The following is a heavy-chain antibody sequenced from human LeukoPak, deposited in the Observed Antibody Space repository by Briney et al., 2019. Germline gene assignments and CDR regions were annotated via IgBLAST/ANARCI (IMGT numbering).Heavy chain of an antibody. CDR2: MYYSGSA. V-gene: IGHV4-59*08. D-gene: IGHD2-2*01. J-gene: IGHJ5*02. Sequence: SETLSLTCTVSGDSITNYYWSWLRQPPGQGLEWIANMYYSGSANYNPSLKSRVTISVDTSKNQFSLKLTSVNAADTALYYCARHASSSTSWLPAWGQGILVTVSS. CDR3: ARHASSSTSWLPA. CDR1: GDSITNYY.